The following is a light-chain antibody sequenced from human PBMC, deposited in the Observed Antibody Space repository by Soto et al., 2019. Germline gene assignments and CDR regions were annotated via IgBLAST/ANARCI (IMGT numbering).Light chain of an antibody. CDR3: QQYGSSPGT. V-gene: IGKV3-20*01. CDR1: QSVSSY. J-gene: IGKJ1*01. Sequence: EIVLTQSPATLSLSPGERATLSCRASQSVSSYLAWYQQKPGQAPRLLIYDASNRATGIPARFSGSGSGTDFTLIISRLEPEDFAVYYCQQYGSSPGTCGQGTKVDIK. CDR2: DAS.